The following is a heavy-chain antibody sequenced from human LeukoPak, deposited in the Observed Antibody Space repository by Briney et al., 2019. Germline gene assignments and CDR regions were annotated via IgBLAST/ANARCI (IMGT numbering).Heavy chain of an antibody. Sequence: GGSLRLSCAASGFTFSTFWMHWVRQPPAKGLVWVSRIDSEGSTTEYADSVKGRFTISRDNAKNTLYLQMNSLRAEDTAVYYCASPGAMITFGGVIVDWGQGTLVTVSS. D-gene: IGHD3-16*02. CDR3: ASPGAMITFGGVIVD. V-gene: IGHV3-74*03. CDR2: IDSEGSTT. CDR1: GFTFSTFW. J-gene: IGHJ4*02.